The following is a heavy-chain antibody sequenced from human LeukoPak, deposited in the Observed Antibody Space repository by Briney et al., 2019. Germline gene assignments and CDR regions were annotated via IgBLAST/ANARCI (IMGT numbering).Heavy chain of an antibody. Sequence: SETLSLTCAVYGGSFSGYYWSWIRQPPGKGLEWIGEINHSGSTNYNPSLKSRVTISVDTSKNLFSLKLSSVTAADTAVYYCARPGSSGWWPFDYWGQGTLVTVSS. V-gene: IGHV4-34*01. CDR3: ARPGSSGWWPFDY. CDR1: GGSFSGYY. CDR2: INHSGST. D-gene: IGHD6-19*01. J-gene: IGHJ4*02.